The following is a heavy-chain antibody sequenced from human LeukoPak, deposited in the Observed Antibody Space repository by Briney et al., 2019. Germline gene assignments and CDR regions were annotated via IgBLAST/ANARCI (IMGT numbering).Heavy chain of an antibody. CDR2: IKEDGSGR. D-gene: IGHD5-12*01. J-gene: IGHJ4*02. CDR3: ARVGYDYPFDY. CDR1: GFTFSSYY. Sequence: GGSLRLSCVASGFTFSSYYMSWVRQAPGKGLEWVANIKEDGSGRYYVDSMKGRFTISRDNAKNSLYLQMNSLRAEDTAVYYCARVGYDYPFDYWGQGTLVTVSS. V-gene: IGHV3-7*01.